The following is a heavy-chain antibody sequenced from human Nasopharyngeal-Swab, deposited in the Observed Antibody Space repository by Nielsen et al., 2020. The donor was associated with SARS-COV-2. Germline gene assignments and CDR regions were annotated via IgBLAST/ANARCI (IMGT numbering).Heavy chain of an antibody. V-gene: IGHV1-46*01. CDR1: GDTFTSYY. CDR3: ARSVLYDSSGYYYPSYYSGMDV. J-gene: IGHJ6*02. D-gene: IGHD3-22*01. CDR2: INPSGGST. Sequence: ASVKVSCKASGDTFTSYYMHWVRQAPGQGLEWMGIINPSGGSTSYAQKFQGRVTMTRDTSTSTVYMELSSLRSEDTAVYYCARSVLYDSSGYYYPSYYSGMDVWGQGTTVTVSS.